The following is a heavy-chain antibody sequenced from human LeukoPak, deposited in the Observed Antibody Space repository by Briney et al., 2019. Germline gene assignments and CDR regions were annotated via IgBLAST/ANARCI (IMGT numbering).Heavy chain of an antibody. D-gene: IGHD3-9*01. V-gene: IGHV3-23*01. CDR2: ISGSGGST. CDR1: GFTFSSYA. Sequence: PGGSLRLSCAASGFTFSSYAMSWVRQAPGKGLEWVSAISGSGGSTYYADSVKGRFTISRDNSKNTLYLQMNSLRAEDTAVYCCAQDVSPIRYFDWSPRDYFDYWGQGTLVTVSS. CDR3: AQDVSPIRYFDWSPRDYFDY. J-gene: IGHJ4*02.